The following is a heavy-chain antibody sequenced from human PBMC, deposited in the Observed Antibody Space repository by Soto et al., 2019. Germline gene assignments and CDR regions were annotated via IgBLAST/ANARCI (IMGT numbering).Heavy chain of an antibody. CDR2: IYYSGST. Sequence: PSETLSLTCTVSGGSISSSSYYWGWIRQPPGKGLEWIGSIYYSGSTYYNPSLKSRVTISVDTSKNQFSLKLSSVTAEDTAVYYCARGHDSSGYSDSWGQGTLVTVSS. D-gene: IGHD3-22*01. CDR3: ARGHDSSGYSDS. CDR1: GGSISSSSYY. V-gene: IGHV4-39*01. J-gene: IGHJ5*02.